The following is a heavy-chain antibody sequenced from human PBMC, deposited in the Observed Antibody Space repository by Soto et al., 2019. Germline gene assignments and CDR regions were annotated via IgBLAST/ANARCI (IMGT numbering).Heavy chain of an antibody. J-gene: IGHJ4*02. Sequence: PLGSLRLSCAASGFTFSSYAMSWVRQAPGKGLEWVSAISGSGGSTYYADSVKGRFTISRDNSKNTLHLQMNNLRDEDTAVYYCARDPLNDCLNYPGYWGQGTLVTVSS. CDR2: ISGSGGST. V-gene: IGHV3-23*01. D-gene: IGHD2-21*01. CDR3: ARDPLNDCLNYPGY. CDR1: GFTFSSYA.